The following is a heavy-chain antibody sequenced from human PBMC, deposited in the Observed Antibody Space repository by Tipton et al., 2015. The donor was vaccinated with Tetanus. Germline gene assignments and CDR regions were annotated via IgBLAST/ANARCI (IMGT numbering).Heavy chain of an antibody. CDR3: AGVTAQRTELYFDH. V-gene: IGHV4-59*01. CDR1: GDSISSSY. Sequence: TLSLTCTVSGDSISSSYWSWIRQPPGKGLEWLAYVSSSGASNSDYFLKSRITVSRDTSKNQFSLRLASVTAADTAVYFCAGVTAQRTELYFDHWGQGTLVTVSS. CDR2: VSSSGAS. J-gene: IGHJ4*02. D-gene: IGHD6-13*01.